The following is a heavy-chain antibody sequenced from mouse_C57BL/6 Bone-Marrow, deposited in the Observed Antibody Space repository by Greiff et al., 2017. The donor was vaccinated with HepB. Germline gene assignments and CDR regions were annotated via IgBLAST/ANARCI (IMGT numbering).Heavy chain of an antibody. CDR1: GFTFSSYG. CDR3: ARHNYSNYRFAY. CDR2: ISSGGSYT. V-gene: IGHV5-6*01. Sequence: VQLKESGGDLVKPGGSLKLSCAASGFTFSSYGMSWVRQTPDKRLEWVATISSGGSYTYYPDSVKGRFTISRDNAKNTLYLQMSSLKSEDTAMYYCARHNYSNYRFAYWGQGTLVTVSA. D-gene: IGHD2-5*01. J-gene: IGHJ3*01.